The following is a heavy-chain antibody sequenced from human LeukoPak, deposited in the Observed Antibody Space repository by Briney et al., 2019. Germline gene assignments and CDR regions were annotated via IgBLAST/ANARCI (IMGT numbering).Heavy chain of an antibody. CDR2: IYYSGST. Sequence: SETLSLTCTVSGGSISSSSYYWGWIRQPPGKGLEWIGSIYYSGSTYYNPSLKSRVTISVDTSKNQFSLKLSSVTAADTAVYYCARDLSDYYDSSGYPNWYFDLWGRGTLVTVSS. V-gene: IGHV4-39*07. D-gene: IGHD3-22*01. CDR1: GGSISSSSYY. CDR3: ARDLSDYYDSSGYPNWYFDL. J-gene: IGHJ2*01.